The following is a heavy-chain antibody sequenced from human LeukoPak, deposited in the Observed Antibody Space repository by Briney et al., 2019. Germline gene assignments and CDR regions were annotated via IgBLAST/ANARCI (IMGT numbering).Heavy chain of an antibody. J-gene: IGHJ3*02. D-gene: IGHD3-22*01. V-gene: IGHV1-46*01. CDR3: ARAGTYYYDSSGYYGDAFDI. CDR2: FNPSGGTA. Sequence: ASVKVSCKASGYTFTSYYMHWVRQAPGQGLEWMGIFNPSGGTATYAQKFQGRVTMTRDMSTSTVYMELRSLRSDDTAVYYCARAGTYYYDSSGYYGDAFDIWGQGTMVTVSS. CDR1: GYTFTSYY.